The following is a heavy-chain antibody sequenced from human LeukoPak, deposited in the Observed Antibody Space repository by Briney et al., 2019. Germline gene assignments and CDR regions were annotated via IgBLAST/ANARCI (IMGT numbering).Heavy chain of an antibody. CDR2: ISSSGSTI. CDR3: ARDDVVRDVDSSGYYYVY. D-gene: IGHD3-22*01. V-gene: IGHV3-11*04. J-gene: IGHJ4*02. CDR1: RFTFSDYY. Sequence: GGSLRLSCAASRFTFSDYYMSWIRQAPGKGLEWVSYISSSGSTIYYADSVKGRFTISRDNAKNSLYLQMNSLRAEDTAVYYCARDDVVRDVDSSGYYYVYWGQGTLVTVSS.